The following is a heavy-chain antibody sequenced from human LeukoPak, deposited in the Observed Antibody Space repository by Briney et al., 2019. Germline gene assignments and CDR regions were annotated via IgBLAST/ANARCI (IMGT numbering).Heavy chain of an antibody. D-gene: IGHD3-22*01. CDR1: GFTVSSNY. CDR2: IYSGGST. J-gene: IGHJ4*02. CDR3: ARNYDSNGYYFGY. V-gene: IGHV3-66*01. Sequence: GGSLRLSCAASGFTVSSNYMSWVRQAPGKGLEWVSVIYSGGSTYYADSVKGRFTISRDNSKNTLYLQMNSLRAEDTAVYYCARNYDSNGYYFGYWGQGTLVTVSS.